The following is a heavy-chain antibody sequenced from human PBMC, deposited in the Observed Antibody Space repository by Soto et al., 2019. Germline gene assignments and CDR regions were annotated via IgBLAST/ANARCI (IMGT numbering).Heavy chain of an antibody. Sequence: QVQLVQSGAEVKKPGASVKVSCKASGYTFTSYYMHWVRQAPGQGLEWMGIINPSGGSTSYAQKFQGRVTMTRDTSTSTVYMELSSLRSEDTAVYYGARALMGSGSYYANDYWGQGTLVTVSS. CDR1: GYTFTSYY. CDR3: ARALMGSGSYYANDY. J-gene: IGHJ4*02. D-gene: IGHD1-26*01. CDR2: INPSGGST. V-gene: IGHV1-46*01.